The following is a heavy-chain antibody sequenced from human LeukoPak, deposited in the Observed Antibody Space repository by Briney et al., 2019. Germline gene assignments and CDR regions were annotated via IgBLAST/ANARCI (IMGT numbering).Heavy chain of an antibody. CDR3: ARGTKILAVVVPAGYYYYYMDV. CDR1: GGSISSGSYY. J-gene: IGHJ6*03. D-gene: IGHD2-2*01. CDR2: FYTSGST. Sequence: SETLSLTCTVSGGSISSGSYYWSWIRQPAGKGLEWIGRFYTSGSTNYNPSLKSRVTISVDTSKNQFSLQLNSVTPEDTAVYYCARGTKILAVVVPAGYYYYYMDVWGKGTTVTISS. V-gene: IGHV4-61*02.